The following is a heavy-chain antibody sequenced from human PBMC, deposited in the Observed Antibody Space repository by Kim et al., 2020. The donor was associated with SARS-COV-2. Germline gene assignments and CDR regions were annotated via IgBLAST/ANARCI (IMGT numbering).Heavy chain of an antibody. CDR3: VRDHYCSSTSCYRPRRYYYGMDV. D-gene: IGHD2-2*02. V-gene: IGHV3-48*02. CDR2: ISSSSTTI. Sequence: GGSLRLSCVASGFTFNSYSMNWVRQAPGKGLEWVSYISSSSTTIYYADSVQGRFTISRDNAKNSLSLQMNSLRDEDTAVYYCVRDHYCSSTSCYRPRRYYYGMDVWGQGTTVTVSS. J-gene: IGHJ6*02. CDR1: GFTFNSYS.